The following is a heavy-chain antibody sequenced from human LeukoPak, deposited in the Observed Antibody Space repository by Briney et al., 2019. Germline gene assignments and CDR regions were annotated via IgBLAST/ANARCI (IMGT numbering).Heavy chain of an antibody. CDR1: GGSISSYY. CDR3: ARGGETTVVTSYYFDY. D-gene: IGHD4-23*01. J-gene: IGHJ4*02. V-gene: IGHV4-59*01. CDR2: IYYSGST. Sequence: SETLSHTCAVSGGSISSYYWSWIRQPPGKGLEWIGYIYYSGSTNYNPSLKSRVTISVDTSKNQFSLKLSSVTAADTAVYYCARGGETTVVTSYYFDYWGQGTLVTVSS.